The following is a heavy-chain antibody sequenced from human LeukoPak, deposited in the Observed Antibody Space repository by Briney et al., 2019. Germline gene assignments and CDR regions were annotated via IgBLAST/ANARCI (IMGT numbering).Heavy chain of an antibody. V-gene: IGHV4-38-2*01. Sequence: PSETLSLTCGVSGNFISRGYYWAWIRQPPGKGLEWIGSIYNTGSTYYNPSLKGRVTMSIDTSKNQFSLKLSSVTAADTAVYYCARNTSAWSPLGETQSAPHCFDSWGQGTLVTVSS. CDR3: ARNTSAWSPLGETQSAPHCFDS. D-gene: IGHD6-19*01. CDR2: IYNTGST. J-gene: IGHJ4*02. CDR1: GNFISRGYY.